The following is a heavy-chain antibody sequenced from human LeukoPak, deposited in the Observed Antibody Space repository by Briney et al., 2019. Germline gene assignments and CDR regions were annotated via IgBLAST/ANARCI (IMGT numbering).Heavy chain of an antibody. D-gene: IGHD3-16*02. Sequence: GGSLRLSCAASGFTFSSYSMNWVRQAPGKGLEWVSSISSSSSYIYYADSVKGRFTISRDNAKNSLYLQMNSLRAEDTAVYYCARDRIMITFGGVIVPDQYFDYWGQGTLVTVSS. CDR2: ISSSSSYI. CDR3: ARDRIMITFGGVIVPDQYFDY. J-gene: IGHJ4*02. CDR1: GFTFSSYS. V-gene: IGHV3-21*01.